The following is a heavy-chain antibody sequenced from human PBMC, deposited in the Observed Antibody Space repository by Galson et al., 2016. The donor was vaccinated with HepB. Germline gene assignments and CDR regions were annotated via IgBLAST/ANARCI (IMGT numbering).Heavy chain of an antibody. V-gene: IGHV3-11*06. CDR3: ARQVGLQGYSY. J-gene: IGHJ4*02. D-gene: IGHD2-15*01. CDR2: IGSTSTYT. CDR1: GFIFSDHY. Sequence: SLRLSCAGSGFIFSDHYMSWIRQPPGKGPEWIAYIGSTSTYTSYVDSLKGRFIISRDNAKNSLYLQMNSLRAEDTAVYYCARQVGLQGYSYWGQGTLVTVSS.